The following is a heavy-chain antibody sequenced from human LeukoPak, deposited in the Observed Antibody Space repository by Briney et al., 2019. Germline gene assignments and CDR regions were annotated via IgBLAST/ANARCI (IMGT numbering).Heavy chain of an antibody. CDR1: GFSLSTSGVG. J-gene: IGHJ3*02. CDR2: IYWDDDK. D-gene: IGHD2-2*01. CDR3: AHSTPPKDIVVVPAAHDAFDI. V-gene: IGHV2-5*02. Sequence: SGPTLVKPTQTLTLTCTLSGFSLSTSGVGVGWIRQPPGKALEWLALIYWDDDKRYSPSLKSRLTITKDTSKNQVVLTMTNMDPVDTATYYCAHSTPPKDIVVVPAAHDAFDIWGQGTMVTVSS.